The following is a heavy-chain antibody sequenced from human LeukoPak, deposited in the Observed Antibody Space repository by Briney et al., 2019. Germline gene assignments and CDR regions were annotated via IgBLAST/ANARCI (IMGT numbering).Heavy chain of an antibody. Sequence: SETLSLTCTVSGDSIGTSGYYWSWIRQRPGTGLEWIAYIHYIENSYYNPSLESRVTMTVDTSSTQFSLNVASVTDADTAVYYCARVGADYFFDYWGQGIMVTVSS. CDR3: ARVGADYFFDY. V-gene: IGHV4-31*03. CDR1: GDSIGTSGYY. D-gene: IGHD3-16*01. CDR2: IHYIENS. J-gene: IGHJ4*02.